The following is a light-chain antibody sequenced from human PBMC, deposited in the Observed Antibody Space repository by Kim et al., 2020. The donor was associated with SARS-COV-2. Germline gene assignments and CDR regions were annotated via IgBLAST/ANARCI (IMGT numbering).Light chain of an antibody. J-gene: IGKJ2*01. V-gene: IGKV2-29*02. CDR3: MQGVDVYT. Sequence: IVMTQTPLSLSVTPGQPASISCKSNQSLLYSDGRTYLYWYLQKAGQSPRLLISELSNRFSGAPDRFSGSGSGTAFTLKISRVEAEDVGGYYWMQGVDVYTFGQGTKLEI. CDR2: ELS. CDR1: QSLLYSDGRTY.